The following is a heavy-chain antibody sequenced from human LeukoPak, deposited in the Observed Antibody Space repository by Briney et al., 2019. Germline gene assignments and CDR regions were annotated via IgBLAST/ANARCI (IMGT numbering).Heavy chain of an antibody. V-gene: IGHV4-38-2*02. CDR1: DYSISSGYW. CDR2: IYHSGNT. Sequence: PSETLSLTCTVSDYSISSGYWWGWIRQPPGKGLEWIASIYHSGNTYYNPSLQSRLTILIDTSKNQFSLKLSSVTAADTAVYYCARDRGLRYYYMDVWGKGTTVTVSS. D-gene: IGHD3-10*01. CDR3: ARDRGLRYYYMDV. J-gene: IGHJ6*03.